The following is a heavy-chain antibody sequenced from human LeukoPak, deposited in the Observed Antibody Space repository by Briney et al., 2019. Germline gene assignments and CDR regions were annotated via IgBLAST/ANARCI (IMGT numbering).Heavy chain of an antibody. CDR3: ARDLLNNYFDY. CDR2: VSYDGKKQ. J-gene: IGHJ4*02. V-gene: IGHV3-30*03. D-gene: IGHD2-8*01. CDR1: GFNFSYYA. Sequence: GGSLRLSCAASGFNFSYYAIHWLRQAPGKGLEWVTVVSYDGKKQYYRDSVKGRFTISRDNSKNTLYLQMNSLRAEDTAVYYCARDLLNNYFDYWGQGTLVTVSP.